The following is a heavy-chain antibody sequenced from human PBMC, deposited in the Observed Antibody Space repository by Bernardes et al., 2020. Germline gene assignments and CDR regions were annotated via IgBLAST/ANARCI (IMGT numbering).Heavy chain of an antibody. CDR3: ARRLLLEARGDVFGY. D-gene: IGHD6-6*01. V-gene: IGHV1-8*01. CDR2: MNPKSGDT. J-gene: IGHJ4*02. Sequence: ASVKVSCKATGYTFTVYDINWVRQAPGQGLEWMGWMNPKSGDTGYAQKFQGRVTMTRNTSTDTAYMELSSLRSDDTAVYYCARRLLLEARGDVFGYWGQGTLVSVSS. CDR1: GYTFTVYD.